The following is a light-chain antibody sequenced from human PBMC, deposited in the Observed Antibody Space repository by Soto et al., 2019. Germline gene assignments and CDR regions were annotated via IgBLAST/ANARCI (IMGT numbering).Light chain of an antibody. CDR3: QKYNIVPLT. CDR2: GAS. V-gene: IGKV1-27*01. Sequence: DIQMTQSPSSLSASVGDRVTITCRASQDISTYLAWYQQKPGRVPKLLIYGASTLQSGVPSRFSSSGSETDFTITISSLQPEDVATYYCQKYNIVPLTFGGGTKVEIK. CDR1: QDISTY. J-gene: IGKJ4*01.